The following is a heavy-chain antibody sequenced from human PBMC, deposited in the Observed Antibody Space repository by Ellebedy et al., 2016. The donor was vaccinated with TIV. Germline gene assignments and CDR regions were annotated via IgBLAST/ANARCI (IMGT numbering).Heavy chain of an antibody. Sequence: ASVKVSCKASGYTFTSYAIHWVRQAPGQRLEWMGWIIAANGNTKYSQKFQGRVTFTRDTSATTAYMEFSSLGSEDTAVYYCARGGVGYFDPWGQGTLVTVSS. J-gene: IGHJ5*02. CDR3: ARGGVGYFDP. D-gene: IGHD5-12*01. CDR1: GYTFTSYA. CDR2: IIAANGNT. V-gene: IGHV1-3*01.